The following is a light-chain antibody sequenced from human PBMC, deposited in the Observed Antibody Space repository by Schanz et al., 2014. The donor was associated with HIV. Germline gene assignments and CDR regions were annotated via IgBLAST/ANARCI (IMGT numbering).Light chain of an antibody. CDR3: GTWDSSLWV. Sequence: QSVLTQPPSVSGTPGQRVTISCSGSTSNIGRYTVNWYQHLPGTAPKFLIYSNSQRPSGIPDRFSGSKSGTSATLGITGLQTGDEADYYCGTWDSSLWVFGGGTKLTVL. V-gene: IGLV1-44*01. CDR2: SNS. CDR1: TSNIGRYT. J-gene: IGLJ3*02.